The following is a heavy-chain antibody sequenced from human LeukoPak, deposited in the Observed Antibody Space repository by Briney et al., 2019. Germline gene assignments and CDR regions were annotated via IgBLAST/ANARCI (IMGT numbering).Heavy chain of an antibody. CDR2: IRYDGSNK. V-gene: IGHV3-33*08. Sequence: GGSLRLSCAASGFTFSSYGMHWVRQAPGKGLEWVAFIRYDGSNKYYADSVKGRFTISRDNSKNTLYLQMNSLRADDTAVYYCARLGMIQAYSTEDYWGQGTLVTVSS. CDR1: GFTFSSYG. D-gene: IGHD6-13*01. CDR3: ARLGMIQAYSTEDY. J-gene: IGHJ4*02.